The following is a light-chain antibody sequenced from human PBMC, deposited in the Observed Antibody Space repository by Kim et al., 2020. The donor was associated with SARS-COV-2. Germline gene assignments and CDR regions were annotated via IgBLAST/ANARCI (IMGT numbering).Light chain of an antibody. J-gene: IGKJ4*01. CDR1: QSISSY. CDR2: AAS. Sequence: DIQMTQSPSSLSASVGDRVTITCRASQSISSYLNWYQQKPGKAPKLLIYAASSLQSGVPSRFSGSGSGTDFTLTISSLQPEDFATYYCKHSDSNSTFGAGTKVEI. CDR3: KHSDSNST. V-gene: IGKV1-39*01.